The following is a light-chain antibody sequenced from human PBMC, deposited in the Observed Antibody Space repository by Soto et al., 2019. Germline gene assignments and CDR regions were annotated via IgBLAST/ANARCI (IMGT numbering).Light chain of an antibody. Sequence: QSVLTQPASVSGSPGQSITISCTGTSSDVGNYNLVSWYQHDPGKAPKLLIYEGSKRPSGVSDRFSGSKSGNTASLAISGLQAEDEADYCCSYASGSTYVFGTGTQVTVL. CDR1: SSDVGNYNL. CDR3: CSYASGSTYV. CDR2: EGS. V-gene: IGLV2-23*01. J-gene: IGLJ1*01.